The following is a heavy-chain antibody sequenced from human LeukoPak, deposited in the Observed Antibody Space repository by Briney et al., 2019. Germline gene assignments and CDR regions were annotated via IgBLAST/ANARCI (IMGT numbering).Heavy chain of an antibody. CDR2: INPNSGDT. CDR3: ARAMVRGVIVDDY. J-gene: IGHJ4*02. Sequence: GASVKVSCKASGYTFTGYYMHWVRQAPGQGLGWMGWINPNSGDTNYSQKFPGRVTMTRDTSISTAYMELSRLRSDDTAVYYCARAMVRGVIVDDYWGQGTLVTVSS. V-gene: IGHV1-2*02. CDR1: GYTFTGYY. D-gene: IGHD3-10*01.